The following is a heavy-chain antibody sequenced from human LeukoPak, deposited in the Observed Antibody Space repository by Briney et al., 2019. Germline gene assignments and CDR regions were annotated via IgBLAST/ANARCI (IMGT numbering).Heavy chain of an antibody. Sequence: SVKVSCKASGGTFSSYAISWVRQAPGQGLEWMGGIIPIFGTANYAQKFQGRVTITTDESTSTAYMELSSLRSEDTAVYYCAREGDCSGGSCYSVYWGQGTLVTVSS. CDR3: AREGDCSGGSCYSVY. CDR1: GGTFSSYA. D-gene: IGHD2-15*01. V-gene: IGHV1-69*05. CDR2: IIPIFGTA. J-gene: IGHJ4*02.